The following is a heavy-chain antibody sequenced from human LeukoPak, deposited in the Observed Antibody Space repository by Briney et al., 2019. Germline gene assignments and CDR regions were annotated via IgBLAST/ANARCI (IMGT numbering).Heavy chain of an antibody. J-gene: IGHJ4*02. CDR2: IYPGDSDI. Sequence: GESLKISCKGSGYSFTTYWIGWVRQMPGKGLEWTGIIYPGDSDIRYSPSFQGQVTISADKSISTAYLQWSSLKASDTAMYYCASRVDYGGNNREYYFDYWGQGTLVTVSS. V-gene: IGHV5-51*01. CDR3: ASRVDYGGNNREYYFDY. CDR1: GYSFTTYW. D-gene: IGHD4-23*01.